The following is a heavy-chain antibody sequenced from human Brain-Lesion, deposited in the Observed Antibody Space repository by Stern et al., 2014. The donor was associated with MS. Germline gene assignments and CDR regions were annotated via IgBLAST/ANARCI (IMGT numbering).Heavy chain of an antibody. V-gene: IGHV3-11*01. CDR1: GFIFSDYY. D-gene: IGHD3-10*01. CDR3: AIRSSRYYFDS. CDR2: ISTTASNI. J-gene: IGHJ4*02. Sequence: VQLVESGGTLVKPGGSLRLSCAASGFIFSDYYMNWIRQAPGQGLEWVSYISTTASNIYYADSVKGRFTISRDNTKNSLFLLMSSLRAEDTAVYYCAIRSSRYYFDSWGLGTLVTGSS.